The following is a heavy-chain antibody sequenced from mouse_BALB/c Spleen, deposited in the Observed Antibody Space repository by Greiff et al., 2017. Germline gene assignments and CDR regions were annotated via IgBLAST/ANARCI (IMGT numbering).Heavy chain of an antibody. V-gene: IGHV1-7*01. CDR2: INPSTGYT. J-gene: IGHJ3*01. CDR3: ARSGGTGFAY. Sequence: QVQLQQSGAELAKPGASVKMSCKASGYTFTSYWMHWVKQRPGQGLEWIGYINPSTGYTEYNQKFKGKATLTADKSSNTAYMQLSSLTSEDSAVYFCARSGGTGFAYWGQGTLVTVSA. CDR1: GYTFTSYW. D-gene: IGHD3-2*02.